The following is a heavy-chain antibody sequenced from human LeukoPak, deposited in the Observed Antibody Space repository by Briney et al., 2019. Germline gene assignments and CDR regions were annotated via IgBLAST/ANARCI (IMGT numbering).Heavy chain of an antibody. Sequence: NPSETLSLTCTVSGGSISSSSYYWSWIRQPPGKGLEWIGCIYSSGSTYSNPSLMTRVSIPVDTSKSQSSLKLSSVTAADTAVHFSARLGGSGDTFQTSGHGTMVTVSS. V-gene: IGHV4-39*01. D-gene: IGHD3-10*01. J-gene: IGHJ3*02. CDR1: GGSISSSSYY. CDR3: ARLGGSGDTFQT. CDR2: IYSSGST.